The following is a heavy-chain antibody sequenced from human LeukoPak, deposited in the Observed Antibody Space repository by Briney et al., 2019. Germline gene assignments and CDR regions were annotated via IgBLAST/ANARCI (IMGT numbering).Heavy chain of an antibody. V-gene: IGHV3-30*02. CDR2: IRYDGSNK. Sequence: GGSLRLSCAASGFTFSSYGMHWVRQAPGKGLEWVAFIRYDGSNKYYADSVKGRFTISRDNSKNTLYLQMNSLRAEDTAVYYCAKKYSSGWYSYFDYWGQGTLGTVSS. CDR1: GFTFSSYG. CDR3: AKKYSSGWYSYFDY. J-gene: IGHJ4*02. D-gene: IGHD6-19*01.